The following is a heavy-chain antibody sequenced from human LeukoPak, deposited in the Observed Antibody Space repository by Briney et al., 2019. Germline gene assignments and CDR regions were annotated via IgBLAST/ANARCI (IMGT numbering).Heavy chain of an antibody. D-gene: IGHD4-17*01. CDR2: INSDGTSI. CDR3: ARGPTVTKRRYFDL. J-gene: IGHJ2*01. V-gene: IGHV3-74*01. Sequence: GGSLRLSCTASGFTFGDYAMSWFRQAPGKGLEWVSRINSDGTSISYADSVKGRFTISRDNAKNTLYLQMNSLRAADTAVYYCARGPTVTKRRYFDLWGRGTLVTVSS. CDR1: GFTFGDYA.